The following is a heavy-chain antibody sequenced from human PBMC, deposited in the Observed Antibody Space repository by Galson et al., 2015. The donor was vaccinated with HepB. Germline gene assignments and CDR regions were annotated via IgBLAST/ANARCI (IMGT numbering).Heavy chain of an antibody. J-gene: IGHJ4*02. CDR2: ISYDGSNK. V-gene: IGHV3-30*04. CDR3: ARGLEGGYSYGKDY. CDR1: GFTFSNYA. Sequence: SLRLSCAASGFTFSNYAMHWVRQAPGKGLEWVALISYDGSNKYYADSVKGRFTISRDNSKNTLYMQVNSLRAEDTAVYYCARGLEGGYSYGKDYWGQGTLVTVSS. D-gene: IGHD5-18*01.